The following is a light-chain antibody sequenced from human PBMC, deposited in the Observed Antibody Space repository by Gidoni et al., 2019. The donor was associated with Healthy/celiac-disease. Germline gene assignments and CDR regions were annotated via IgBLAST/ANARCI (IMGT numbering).Light chain of an antibody. Sequence: DIVLTQSPGTLSLSPGERATLSCRASQSVSSSSLVWYRQKPGQAPRLLIYGAFSRATGIPDRFSGSGSGTDFTLTISRLEPEEFAVYYCQHYGSSPPYTFGQGTKLEMK. CDR3: QHYGSSPPYT. CDR2: GAF. J-gene: IGKJ2*01. CDR1: QSVSSSS. V-gene: IGKV3-20*01.